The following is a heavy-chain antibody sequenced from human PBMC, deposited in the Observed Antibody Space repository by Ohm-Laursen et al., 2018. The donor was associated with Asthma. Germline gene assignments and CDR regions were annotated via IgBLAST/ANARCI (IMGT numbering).Heavy chain of an antibody. Sequence: SLRLSCSASGYTFSRYSIHWVRQIPGKGLEWVASISTASSFIYYADSVRGRFTTSRDNARNSVYLQMNSLRPEDTAVYYCARDQGSGYYHHYYYGMDVWGQGTTVTVSS. J-gene: IGHJ6*02. CDR2: ISTASSFI. V-gene: IGHV3-21*04. CDR3: ARDQGSGYYHHYYYGMDV. D-gene: IGHD3-22*01. CDR1: GYTFSRYS.